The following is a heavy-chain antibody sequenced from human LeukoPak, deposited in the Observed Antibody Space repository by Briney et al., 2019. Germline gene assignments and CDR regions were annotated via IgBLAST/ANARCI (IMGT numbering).Heavy chain of an antibody. V-gene: IGHV3-30*18. J-gene: IGHJ4*02. CDR1: GFTFSSYG. Sequence: GGSLRLSCAASGFTFSSYGMHWVRQAPGKGLEWVAVISYDGGNKYYADSVKGRFTISRDNSKNTLYLQMNSLRAEDTAVYYCAKEMHGSGSQTLDYWGQGTLVTVSS. CDR2: ISYDGGNK. D-gene: IGHD3-10*01. CDR3: AKEMHGSGSQTLDY.